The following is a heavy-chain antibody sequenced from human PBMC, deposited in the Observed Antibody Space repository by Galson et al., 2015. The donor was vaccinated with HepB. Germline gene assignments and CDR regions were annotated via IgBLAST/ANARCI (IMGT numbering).Heavy chain of an antibody. CDR2: ISSSSSYI. CDR1: GFTFSSYS. Sequence: SLRLSCAASGFTFSSYSMNWVRQAPGKGLEWVSSISSSSSYIYYADSVKGRFTISRDNAKNSLYLQMNSLRAEDTAVYYCAREGSITFGGVIVAIDAFDIWGQGTMVTVSS. D-gene: IGHD3-16*02. CDR3: AREGSITFGGVIVAIDAFDI. V-gene: IGHV3-21*01. J-gene: IGHJ3*02.